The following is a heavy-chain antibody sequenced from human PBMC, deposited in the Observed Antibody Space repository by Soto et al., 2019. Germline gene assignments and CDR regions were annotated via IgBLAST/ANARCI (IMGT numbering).Heavy chain of an antibody. CDR1: GTSVTSYSYY. J-gene: IGHJ4*01. Sequence: QVQLQESGPGLVKPSETLSLTCNVSGTSVTSYSYYWNWIRQTTGKGLEWIGYVFTSENTKYNPSLKGRASISVDATKNQFSLTLTSVTVADTAVYYCTRARITMIAYYWGTGTLVTVSS. CDR2: VFTSENT. V-gene: IGHV4-61*01. CDR3: TRARITMIAYY. D-gene: IGHD3-22*01.